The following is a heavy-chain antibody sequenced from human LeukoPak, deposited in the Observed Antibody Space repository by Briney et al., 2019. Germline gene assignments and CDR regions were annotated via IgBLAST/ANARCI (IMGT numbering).Heavy chain of an antibody. CDR1: GGSISSGSYY. V-gene: IGHV4-61*02. D-gene: IGHD1-14*01. J-gene: IGHJ3*02. CDR3: ARTEGVFAFDI. CDR2: IYTSGST. Sequence: PSETQSLTCTVSGGSISSGSYYWSWIRQPAGKGLEWIGRIYTSGSTNYNPSLKSRVTISVDTSKNQFSLKLSSVTAADTAVYYCARTEGVFAFDIWGQGTMVTVSS.